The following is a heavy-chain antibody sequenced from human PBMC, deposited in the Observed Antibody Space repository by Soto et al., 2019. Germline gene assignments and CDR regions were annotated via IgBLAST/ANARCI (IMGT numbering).Heavy chain of an antibody. CDR3: ARSPPRVERNNYAGGWFDP. J-gene: IGHJ5*02. Sequence: QEQLVQSGAEVKKPGASVKVSCKASGYTFTSYDINWVRRATGQGLEWMGWMNPNSGNTGYPQKFQGRVTMTRNTSISTAYMELSSLRFEDTAVYYCARSPPRVERNNYAGGWFDPWGQGTLVTVSS. D-gene: IGHD4-4*01. CDR2: MNPNSGNT. V-gene: IGHV1-8*01. CDR1: GYTFTSYD.